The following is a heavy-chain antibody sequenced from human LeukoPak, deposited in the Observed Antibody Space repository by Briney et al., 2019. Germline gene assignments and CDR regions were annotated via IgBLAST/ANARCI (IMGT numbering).Heavy chain of an antibody. V-gene: IGHV4-39*01. Sequence: PSETLSLTCTVSGGSISSSSYYWGWIRQPPGKGLEWIGSIYYSGSTYYNPSLKSRVTISVDTSKNQFSLKLSSVTAADTAVYYCARTTAMVSLSVYYFDYWGQGTLVTVSS. CDR2: IYYSGST. D-gene: IGHD5-18*01. CDR3: ARTTAMVSLSVYYFDY. J-gene: IGHJ4*02. CDR1: GGSISSSSYY.